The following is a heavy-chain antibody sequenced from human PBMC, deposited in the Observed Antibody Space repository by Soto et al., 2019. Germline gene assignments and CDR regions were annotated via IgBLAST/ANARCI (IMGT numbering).Heavy chain of an antibody. CDR3: AMGDDSSGLGRKH. D-gene: IGHD3-22*01. CDR1: GGSISSGGYY. J-gene: IGHJ4*02. V-gene: IGHV4-31*03. Sequence: QVQLQESGPGLVKPSQTLSLTCTVSGGSISSGGYYWSWIRQHPGKGLEWIGYIYYSGSTYYNPSLKIRVTISVDTSKNQFSLKLSSVTAADTAVYSCAMGDDSSGLGRKHWGQGTLVTVSS. CDR2: IYYSGST.